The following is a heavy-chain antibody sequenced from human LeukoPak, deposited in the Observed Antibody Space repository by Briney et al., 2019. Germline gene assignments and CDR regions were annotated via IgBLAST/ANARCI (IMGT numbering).Heavy chain of an antibody. J-gene: IGHJ6*02. CDR3: ARDHCSANSCYEDYYNGLDV. CDR1: GYTFTAYY. D-gene: IGHD2-2*01. V-gene: IGHV1-2*02. CDR2: ISPKSGGT. Sequence: ASVKVSCKASGYTFTAYYLQWVRLAPGQGLEWTGWISPKSGGTEYAQRSQGRVTMTRDTSISTAYMELRRLRSDDTAVYYCARDHCSANSCYEDYYNGLDVWGQGTTVTVSS.